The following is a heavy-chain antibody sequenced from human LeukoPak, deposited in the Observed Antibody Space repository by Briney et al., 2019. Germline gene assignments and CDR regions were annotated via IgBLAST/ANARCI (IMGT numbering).Heavy chain of an antibody. CDR2: IYYSGST. V-gene: IGHV4-59*01. D-gene: IGHD2-15*01. CDR1: GGSISSYY. Sequence: SETLSLTCTVSGGSISSYYWSWIRQPPGKGLEWIGYIYYSGSTNYNPSLKSRVTISVDTSKNQFSLKLGSVTAADTAVYYCATLGYCSDGSCYSVDYWGQGTLVTVSS. CDR3: ATLGYCSDGSCYSVDY. J-gene: IGHJ4*02.